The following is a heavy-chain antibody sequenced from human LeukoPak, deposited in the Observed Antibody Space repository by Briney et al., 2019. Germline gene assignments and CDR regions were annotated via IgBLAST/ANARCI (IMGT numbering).Heavy chain of an antibody. CDR2: ISWNSGSI. J-gene: IGHJ4*02. CDR1: GFTFSSYA. CDR3: AKDEGSMIVRPFDY. Sequence: PGGSLRLSCAASGFTFSSYAVSWVRQAPGKGLEWVSGISWNSGSIGYADSVKGRFTISRDNAKNSLYLQMNSLRAEDTALYYCAKDEGSMIVRPFDYWGQGTLVTVSS. V-gene: IGHV3-9*01. D-gene: IGHD3-22*01.